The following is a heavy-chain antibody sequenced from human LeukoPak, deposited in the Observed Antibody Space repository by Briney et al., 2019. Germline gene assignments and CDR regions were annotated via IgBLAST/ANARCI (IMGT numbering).Heavy chain of an antibody. V-gene: IGHV1-8*03. Sequence: ASVKVSCKASGYTFTCYDINWVRQATGQGLEWMGWMNPNSGNTGYAQKFQGRVTITRNTSISTAYMELSSLRSEDTAVYYCARGHGMYQLLYRAFDIWGQGTMVTVSS. J-gene: IGHJ3*02. CDR2: MNPNSGNT. D-gene: IGHD2-2*02. CDR1: GYTFTCYD. CDR3: ARGHGMYQLLYRAFDI.